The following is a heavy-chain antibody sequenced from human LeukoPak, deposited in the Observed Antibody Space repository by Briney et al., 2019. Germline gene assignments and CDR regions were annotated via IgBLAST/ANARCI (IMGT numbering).Heavy chain of an antibody. V-gene: IGHV4-39*01. D-gene: IGHD2-15*01. J-gene: IGHJ4*02. CDR3: ARREEGWFY. Sequence: SETLSLTCTVSGGSLSSSSYYWGWIRQPPGKGLEWIGSIYYSGSTYYNPSLKSRVTISVDTSKNQFSLKLTSVTAADTAVYYCARREEGWFYWGQGTLVT. CDR1: GGSLSSSSYY. CDR2: IYYSGST.